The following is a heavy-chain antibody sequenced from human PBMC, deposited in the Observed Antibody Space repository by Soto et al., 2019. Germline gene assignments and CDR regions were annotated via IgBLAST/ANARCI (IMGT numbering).Heavy chain of an antibody. Sequence: SETLSLTCTVSGGSINTFYWSWVRQPAGKGLEWIGRILSSGSTSFNPSLESRVAMSVDTSKNHFSLNLSSVTAADMAVYYCAREGSYSAYNFAHGIQLWAFDFWGQGALVTVSS. CDR2: ILSSGST. V-gene: IGHV4-4*07. CDR1: GGSINTFY. J-gene: IGHJ4*02. D-gene: IGHD5-12*01. CDR3: AREGSYSAYNFAHGIQLWAFDF.